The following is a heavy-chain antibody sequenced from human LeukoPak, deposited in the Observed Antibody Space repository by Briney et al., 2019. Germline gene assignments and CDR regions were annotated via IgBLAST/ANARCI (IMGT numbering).Heavy chain of an antibody. CDR2: INTYNGNT. CDR3: ARQGERGYSYGYEDY. V-gene: IGHV1-18*01. J-gene: IGHJ4*02. Sequence: GASVKVSCKASGGTFSSYAISWVRQAPGQGLEWMGWINTYNGNTNYAQKLQGRVTMTTDTSTSTAYMELRSLRSDDTAVYYCARQGERGYSYGYEDYWGQGTLVTVSS. CDR1: GGTFSSYA. D-gene: IGHD5-18*01.